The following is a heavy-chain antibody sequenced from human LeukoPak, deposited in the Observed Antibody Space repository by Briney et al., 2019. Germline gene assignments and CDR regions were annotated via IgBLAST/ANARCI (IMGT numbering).Heavy chain of an antibody. D-gene: IGHD3-10*01. CDR3: ARGGGITMVRGPKRKYYFDY. Sequence: PSETLSLTCAVYGGSFSGYYWSWIRQPPGKGLEWIGGINHSGSTNYNPSLKSRVTISVDTSKNQFSLKLSSVTAADTAVYYCARGGGITMVRGPKRKYYFDYWGQGTLVTVSS. CDR2: INHSGST. V-gene: IGHV4-34*01. J-gene: IGHJ4*02. CDR1: GGSFSGYY.